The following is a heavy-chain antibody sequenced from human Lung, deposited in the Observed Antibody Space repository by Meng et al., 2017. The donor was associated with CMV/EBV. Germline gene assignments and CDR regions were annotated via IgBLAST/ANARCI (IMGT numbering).Heavy chain of an antibody. D-gene: IGHD1-7*01. J-gene: IGHJ4*02. CDR1: GFTFNSYW. CDR2: IKQDGSEK. CDR3: ARSRPDWNYVLGYFED. V-gene: IGHV3-7*01. Sequence: GGSLRLSCAASGFTFNSYWMNWVRQAPGKGLEWVANIKQDGSEKYYVGSVKGRFTISRDNAKNSLYLQMNSLRAEDTAVYYCARSRPDWNYVLGYFEDWGQGTXVTVSS.